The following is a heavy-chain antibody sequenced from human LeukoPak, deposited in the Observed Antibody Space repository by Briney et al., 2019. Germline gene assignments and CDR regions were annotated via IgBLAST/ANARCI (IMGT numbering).Heavy chain of an antibody. J-gene: IGHJ4*02. CDR3: AGEPQWAIDH. Sequence: GGSLRLSCAASGFTFSNYYMSWIRQAPGKGLEWVSFIAASGVGGATIYYADSVKGRFTISRDNTRNSVYLQMNSLRAEDTAVYYCAGEPQWAIDHWGQGTLVPVSS. D-gene: IGHD1-26*01. CDR1: GFTFSNYY. V-gene: IGHV3-11*01. CDR2: IAASGVGGATI.